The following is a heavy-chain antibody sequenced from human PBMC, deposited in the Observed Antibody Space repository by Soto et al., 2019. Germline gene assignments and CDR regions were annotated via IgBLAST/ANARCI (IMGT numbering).Heavy chain of an antibody. Sequence: ASVKVSCTASGYTFTSYGISWVRQAPGQGLEWMGWISPYSGNTHYAQKFQGRVTMTTDTSTSTAHMELRSLRSDDTAVYYCARDLVRDSSGWNYWGQGTLVTVSS. CDR2: ISPYSGNT. V-gene: IGHV1-18*01. CDR3: ARDLVRDSSGWNY. CDR1: GYTFTSYG. D-gene: IGHD3-22*01. J-gene: IGHJ4*02.